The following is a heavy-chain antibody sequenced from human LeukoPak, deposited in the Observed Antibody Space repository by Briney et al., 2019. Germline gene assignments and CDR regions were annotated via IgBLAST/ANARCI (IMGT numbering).Heavy chain of an antibody. Sequence: GGSLRLSCTASGFTFGDYAMSWVRQAPGKGLEWVGFIRSKAYGGTTEYAASVKGRFTISRDDSKSIAYLQMNSLKTEDTAVYYCTRDSGWYGEYFQHWGQGTLVTVSS. V-gene: IGHV3-49*04. J-gene: IGHJ1*01. D-gene: IGHD6-19*01. CDR1: GFTFGDYA. CDR2: IRSKAYGGTT. CDR3: TRDSGWYGEYFQH.